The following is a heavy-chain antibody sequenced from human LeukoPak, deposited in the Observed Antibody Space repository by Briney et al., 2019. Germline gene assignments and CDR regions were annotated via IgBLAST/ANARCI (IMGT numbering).Heavy chain of an antibody. CDR1: GGSISSDSYY. J-gene: IGHJ4*02. CDR2: MYYSGSA. D-gene: IGHD3-22*01. V-gene: IGHV4-39*07. CDR3: ASQGGNYYDSKTLDY. Sequence: PSETLSLTCTVSGGSISSDSYYWGWIRQPPGKGLEWIGSMYYSGSAYYNPSLRSRVTISVDTSKNQFSLKLSSVTAADTAVYYCASQGGNYYDSKTLDYWGQGTLVTVSS.